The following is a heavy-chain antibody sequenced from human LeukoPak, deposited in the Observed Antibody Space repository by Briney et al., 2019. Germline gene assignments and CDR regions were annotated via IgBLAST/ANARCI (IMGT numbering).Heavy chain of an antibody. CDR1: GFTFSSYS. Sequence: GGSLRLSCAASGFTFSSYSMNWVRQAPGTGLEWVSYISSSSSTIYYADSVKGRFTISRDNAKNSLYLQMNSLRAEDTAVYYCASLIVVVPAAPLVGAFDIWGQGTMVTVSS. CDR3: ASLIVVVPAAPLVGAFDI. V-gene: IGHV3-48*01. J-gene: IGHJ3*02. D-gene: IGHD2-2*01. CDR2: ISSSSSTI.